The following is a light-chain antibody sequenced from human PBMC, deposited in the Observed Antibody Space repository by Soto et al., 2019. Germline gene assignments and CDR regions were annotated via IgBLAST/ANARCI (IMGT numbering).Light chain of an antibody. J-gene: IGKJ1*01. V-gene: IGKV1-39*01. CDR3: QQSYSRMT. CDR1: QSISSY. Sequence: GARGAIACRASQSISSYVSWYQQKPGKAPKLLIYAASRLESGVPSRFSGSRSGTDFTLTISSLQPEDFATYYCQQSYSRMTFGQGTKVDI. CDR2: AAS.